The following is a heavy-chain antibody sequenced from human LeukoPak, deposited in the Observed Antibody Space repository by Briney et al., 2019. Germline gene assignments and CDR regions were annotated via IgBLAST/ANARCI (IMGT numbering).Heavy chain of an antibody. V-gene: IGHV3-48*01. J-gene: IGHJ4*02. CDR1: GFTFSGFG. CDR3: ARDLHCGGDCYPLTY. CDR2: ISSTSRTI. Sequence: PGGFLRLSCAASGFTFSGFGMNWVRQAPGRGLECLSYISSTSRTIYYADSVKGRFTISRDNAKNSLYLQMNSLRAEDTAVYYCARDLHCGGDCYPLTYWGQGTLVTVSS. D-gene: IGHD2-21*01.